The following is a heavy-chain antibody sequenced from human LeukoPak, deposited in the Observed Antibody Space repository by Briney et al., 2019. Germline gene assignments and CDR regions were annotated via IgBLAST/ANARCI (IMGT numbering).Heavy chain of an antibody. CDR2: IYYSGST. V-gene: IGHV4-39*07. Sequence: SETLSLTCTVSGGSISSSSYYWGWIRQPPGKGLEWIGSIYYSGSTYYNPSLKSRVTISMDTSKNQLSLKMASVTAADTAVYYCARLIGGVGARRFDFWGQGTLVTVSS. CDR1: GGSISSSSYY. J-gene: IGHJ4*02. CDR3: ARLIGGVGARRFDF. D-gene: IGHD1-26*01.